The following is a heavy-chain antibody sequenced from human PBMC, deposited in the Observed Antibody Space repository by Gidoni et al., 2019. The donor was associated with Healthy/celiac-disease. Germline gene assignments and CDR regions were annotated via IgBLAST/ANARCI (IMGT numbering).Heavy chain of an antibody. D-gene: IGHD3-3*01. CDR3: ASFKYYDFWSGRRGYYMDV. V-gene: IGHV4-34*01. Sequence: QVQLQQWGAGLLKPSETLSLTCAVYGGSFSGYSWSWIRQPPGKGLEWIGEINHSGSTNYNPSLKSRVTISVDTSKNQFSLKLSSVTAADTAVDYCASFKYYDFWSGRRGYYMDVWGKGTTVTVSS. CDR1: GGSFSGYS. J-gene: IGHJ6*03. CDR2: INHSGST.